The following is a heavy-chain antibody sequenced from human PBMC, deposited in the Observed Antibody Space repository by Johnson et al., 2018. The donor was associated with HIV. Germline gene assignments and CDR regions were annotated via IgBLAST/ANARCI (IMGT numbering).Heavy chain of an antibody. CDR2: IFSGGST. D-gene: IGHD5-24*01. CDR3: ARGRDGYNADAFDI. V-gene: IGHV3-66*01. Sequence: VQLVESGGGLVQPGGSLRLSCAASGVTVSSNYMTWVRQAPGKGLEWVSVIFSGGSTYYADSVKGRFTISRDNSKNTLYLQMNSLRAEDTAVYYCARGRDGYNADAFDIWGQGTMVTVSS. CDR1: GVTVSSNY. J-gene: IGHJ3*02.